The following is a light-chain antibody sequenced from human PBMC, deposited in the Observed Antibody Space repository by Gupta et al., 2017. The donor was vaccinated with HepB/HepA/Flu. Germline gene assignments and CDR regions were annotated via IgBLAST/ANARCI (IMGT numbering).Light chain of an antibody. Sequence: DIQMTQSPSSLSASVGDRVTITCRASRGISNYLAWYQQKPGKIPKLLIYGASTLQSGVPSRFSGSGSGTGFTLAISSLQPEDVATYYCQNENNDSWTFGQGTKVEIK. V-gene: IGKV1-27*01. CDR3: QNENNDSWT. J-gene: IGKJ1*01. CDR1: RGISNY. CDR2: GAS.